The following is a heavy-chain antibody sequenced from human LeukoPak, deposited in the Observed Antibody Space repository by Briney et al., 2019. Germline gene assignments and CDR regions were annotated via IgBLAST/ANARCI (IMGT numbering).Heavy chain of an antibody. V-gene: IGHV4-34*01. J-gene: IGHJ5*02. CDR2: INHSGST. CDR3: ARHRIAARLTRIYWFDP. CDR1: GGSFSGYY. Sequence: KPSETLSLTCAVYGGSFSGYYWSWIRQPPGKGLEWIGEINHSGSTSYNPSLKSRVTISVDTSKNQFSLKLSSVTAADTAVYYCARHRIAARLTRIYWFDPWGQGTLVTVSS. D-gene: IGHD6-6*01.